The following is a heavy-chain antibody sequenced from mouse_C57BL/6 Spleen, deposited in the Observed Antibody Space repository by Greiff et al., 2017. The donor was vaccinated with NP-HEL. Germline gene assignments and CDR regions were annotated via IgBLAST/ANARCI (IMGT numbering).Heavy chain of an antibody. D-gene: IGHD1-1*02. V-gene: IGHV1-52*01. CDR3: ARLEVGYFDY. CDR2: IDPSDSET. CDR1: GYTFTSYW. J-gene: IGHJ2*01. Sequence: VQLQQPGAELVRPGSSVKLSCKASGYTFTSYWMHWVKQRPIQGLEWIGNIDPSDSETHYNQKFKDKATLTVDKSSSTAYMQLSSLTAEDAAVYYCARLEVGYFDYWGQGTTLTVSA.